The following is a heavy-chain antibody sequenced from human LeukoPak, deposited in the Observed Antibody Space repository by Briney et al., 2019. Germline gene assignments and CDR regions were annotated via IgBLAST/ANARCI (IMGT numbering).Heavy chain of an antibody. CDR2: ITGPGDT. CDR3: AKALDGSGSYYKGSY. J-gene: IGHJ4*02. Sequence: GGSLRLSCAASGSAFSNYAMNWVRQPPGKGLEWVSTITGPGDTYYADSVRGRFTISRDNSKNTLYLQMSSLRAEDTAVYYCAKALDGSGSYYKGSYWGQGTLVTVSS. V-gene: IGHV3-23*01. CDR1: GSAFSNYA. D-gene: IGHD3-10*01.